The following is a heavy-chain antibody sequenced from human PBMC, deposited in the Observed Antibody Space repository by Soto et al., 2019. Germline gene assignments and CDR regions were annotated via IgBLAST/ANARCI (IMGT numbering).Heavy chain of an antibody. D-gene: IGHD3-22*01. V-gene: IGHV3-23*04. CDR3: AKDHYYDSSGSICMDV. CDR1: GFTFSSYA. CDR2: ISGSGGST. J-gene: IGHJ6*02. Sequence: EVQLVEPGGGLVQPGGSLRLSCAASGFTFSSYAMSWVRQAPGKGLEWVSAISGSGGSTYYADSVKGRFTISRDNSKNTLYLQMNSLRAEDTAVYYCAKDHYYDSSGSICMDVWGQGTTVTVSS.